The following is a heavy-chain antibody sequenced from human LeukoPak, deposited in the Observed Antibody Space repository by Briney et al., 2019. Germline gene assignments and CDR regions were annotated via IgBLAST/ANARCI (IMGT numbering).Heavy chain of an antibody. CDR2: IIPIFGTA. D-gene: IGHD6-13*01. Sequence: ASVKVSCKASGGTFSSYAISWVRQAPGQGLEWMGRIIPIFGTANYAQKFQGRATITTDESTSTAYMELSSLRSEDTAVYYRARGMAYHSSSWYVYYFDYWGQGTLVTVSS. J-gene: IGHJ4*02. V-gene: IGHV1-69*05. CDR3: ARGMAYHSSSWYVYYFDY. CDR1: GGTFSSYA.